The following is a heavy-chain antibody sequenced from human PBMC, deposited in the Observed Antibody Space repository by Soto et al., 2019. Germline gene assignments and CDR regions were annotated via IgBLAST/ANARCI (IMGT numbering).Heavy chain of an antibody. CDR2: ITPFNGNT. V-gene: IGHV1-45*02. D-gene: IGHD3-22*01. CDR1: GYTFTGYY. CDR3: ASGRYDASGYFDY. Sequence: SVKVSCKASGYTFTGYYMHWVRQAPGQALEWMGWITPFNGNTKYAQKFQDRVTFTGDTSLNTAYMELSSLRSDDTAMFYCASGRYDASGYFDYWGQGTLVTVSS. J-gene: IGHJ4*02.